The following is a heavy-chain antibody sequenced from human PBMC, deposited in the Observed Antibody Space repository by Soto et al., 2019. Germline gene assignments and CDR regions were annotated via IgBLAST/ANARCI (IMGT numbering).Heavy chain of an antibody. V-gene: IGHV4-39*01. CDR3: ARLTTVTSYYFYY. CDR2: IYYSGST. D-gene: IGHD4-17*01. J-gene: IGHJ4*02. CDR1: GGSISSSSYY. Sequence: QLQLQESGPGLVKPSETLSLTCTVSGGSISSSSYYWGWIRQPPGKRLEWIGSIYYSGSTYYNPSLKSRVTISVDTSKNQFSLKLSSVTAADTAVYYCARLTTVTSYYFYYWGQGTLVTVSS.